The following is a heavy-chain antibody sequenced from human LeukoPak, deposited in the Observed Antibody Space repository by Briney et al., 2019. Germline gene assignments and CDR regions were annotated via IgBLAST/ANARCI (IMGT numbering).Heavy chain of an antibody. CDR2: ISYDGSNK. CDR1: GFTFSSYG. Sequence: AGGSLRLSCAASGFTFSSYGMHWVRQAPGKGLEWVAVISYDGSNKYYADSVKGRFTISRDNSKNTLYLQMNSLRAEDTAVYYCAKDWGRGYSYGYLDYWGQGTLVTVSS. V-gene: IGHV3-30*18. J-gene: IGHJ4*02. CDR3: AKDWGRGYSYGYLDY. D-gene: IGHD5-18*01.